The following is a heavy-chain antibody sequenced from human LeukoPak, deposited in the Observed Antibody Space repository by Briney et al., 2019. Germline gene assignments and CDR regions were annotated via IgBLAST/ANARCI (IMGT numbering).Heavy chain of an antibody. J-gene: IGHJ1*01. Sequence: SETLSLTCTVSGGSMNYYYWSWIRQPPGKGLEWIGYIYYSGSTKYNPSLKRRVTISVDTSKNQFSLKLSSVTAADTAVYYCARERTPCLSGTRALRYFQHWGQGTLVSVSS. CDR1: GGSMNYYY. CDR3: ARERTPCLSGTRALRYFQH. CDR2: IYYSGST. D-gene: IGHD2-2*01. V-gene: IGHV4-59*12.